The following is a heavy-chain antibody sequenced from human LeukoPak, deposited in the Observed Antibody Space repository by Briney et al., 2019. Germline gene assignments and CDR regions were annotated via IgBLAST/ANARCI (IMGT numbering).Heavy chain of an antibody. Sequence: GGSLRLSCAASGLTFSDFWMHWGRQPPGKGLVWVALVIGDGRTTIYADSVKGQFTISRDNAKNTLYLQMNSLRADDSGVYYCATGHSYGYDYWGQGVLVTVSS. CDR1: GLTFSDFW. CDR2: VIGDGRTT. D-gene: IGHD5-18*01. V-gene: IGHV3-74*01. J-gene: IGHJ4*02. CDR3: ATGHSYGYDY.